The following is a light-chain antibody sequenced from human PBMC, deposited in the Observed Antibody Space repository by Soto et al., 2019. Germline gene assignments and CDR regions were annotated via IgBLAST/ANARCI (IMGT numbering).Light chain of an antibody. Sequence: DIQLTQSPFFLSASVGDRVTISCRASQAIYSYLAWYQQKPGKAPKLLIFGASKLQSGVPSRFSGSGSGTEFTLTISSLQPEDFATYYCQQLNSHPRTFGRGTKVDIK. CDR2: GAS. V-gene: IGKV1-9*01. CDR3: QQLNSHPRT. CDR1: QAIYSY. J-gene: IGKJ3*01.